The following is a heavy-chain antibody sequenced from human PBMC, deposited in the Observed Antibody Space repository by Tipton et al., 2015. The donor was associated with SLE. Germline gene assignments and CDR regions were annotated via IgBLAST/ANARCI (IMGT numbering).Heavy chain of an antibody. J-gene: IGHJ6*04. CDR1: GSTLSRGGYH. Sequence: TLSLTCSVSGSTLSRGGYHWSWIRQHPGKGMEWLAYTDYGGTTYYNPSLKSRVTISGDTSKNQFSLKLTSVTAADTAVYYCARLQYIFAGMDVWGKGTTVTVSS. CDR2: TDYGGTT. V-gene: IGHV4-31*03. CDR3: ARLQYIFAGMDV. D-gene: IGHD3-3*01.